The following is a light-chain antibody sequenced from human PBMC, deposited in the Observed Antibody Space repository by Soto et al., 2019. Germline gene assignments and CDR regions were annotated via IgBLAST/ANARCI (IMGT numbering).Light chain of an antibody. J-gene: IGLJ2*01. CDR1: SSDVGSYNL. V-gene: IGLV2-23*02. CDR2: DVS. CDR3: CSYAGVTTLV. Sequence: QSALTQPASVSGSPGQSITISCTGASSDVGSYNLVSWYQQHPGKAPKIMIFDVSERPSGVSTRFSGSKSGNTASLTISGLKAEDEADYYCCSYAGVTTLVFGGGTKLTVL.